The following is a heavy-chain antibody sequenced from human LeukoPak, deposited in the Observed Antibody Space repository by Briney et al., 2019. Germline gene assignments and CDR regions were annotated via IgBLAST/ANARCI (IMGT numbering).Heavy chain of an antibody. V-gene: IGHV1-46*01. D-gene: IGHD3-10*01. Sequence: ASVKVSCKASGYTFTSYYMHCLRQAPGQGLEWMGIINPSGGSTSYAQKFQGRVTITRDTSTSTVYMELSSLRSEHTAVYYCARVTMVREYDYWGQGTLVTVSS. CDR3: ARVTMVREYDY. CDR1: GYTFTSYY. CDR2: INPSGGST. J-gene: IGHJ4*02.